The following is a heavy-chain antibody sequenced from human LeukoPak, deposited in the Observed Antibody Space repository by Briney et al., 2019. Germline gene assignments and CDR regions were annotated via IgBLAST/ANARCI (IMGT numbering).Heavy chain of an antibody. CDR3: ARDSCGYDYLDY. D-gene: IGHD5-12*01. Sequence: SETLSLTCSVSGASISSGGYYWSWIRQHPGKGLEWIGYIYHSGSTYYNPSLKSRVTISVDTSNNQFSLRLSSVTAADTAVYYCARDSCGYDYLDYWGQGTLVTVSS. J-gene: IGHJ4*02. V-gene: IGHV4-31*03. CDR1: GASISSGGYY. CDR2: IYHSGST.